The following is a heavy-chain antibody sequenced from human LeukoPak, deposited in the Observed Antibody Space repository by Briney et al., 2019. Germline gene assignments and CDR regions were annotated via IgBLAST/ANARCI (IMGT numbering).Heavy chain of an antibody. J-gene: IGHJ4*02. D-gene: IGHD6-6*01. CDR2: IIPILGIA. Sequence: ASVKISCKASGGTFSSYAISWVRQAPGQGLEWMGRIIPILGIANYAQKFQGRVTITADKSTSTAYMELSSLRSGDTAVYYCAREGPYSDSSRSRFDYWGQGTLVTVSS. CDR3: AREGPYSDSSRSRFDY. V-gene: IGHV1-69*04. CDR1: GGTFSSYA.